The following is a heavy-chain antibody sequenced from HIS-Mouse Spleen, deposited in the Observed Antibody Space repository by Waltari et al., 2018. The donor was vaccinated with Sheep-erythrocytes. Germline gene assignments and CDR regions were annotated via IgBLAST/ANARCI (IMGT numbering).Heavy chain of an antibody. V-gene: IGHV3-21*01. CDR1: GFTFSSYS. J-gene: IGHJ3*02. CDR3: ARDSTSDAFDI. CDR2: ISSSSSYI. D-gene: IGHD6-6*01. Sequence: EVQLVESGGGLVKPGGSLRLSCAASGFTFSSYSMNWVRQAPGKGLDAVSSISSSSSYIYYADSVKGRFTISRDNAKNSLYLQMNSLRAEDTAVYYCARDSTSDAFDIWGQGTMVTVSS.